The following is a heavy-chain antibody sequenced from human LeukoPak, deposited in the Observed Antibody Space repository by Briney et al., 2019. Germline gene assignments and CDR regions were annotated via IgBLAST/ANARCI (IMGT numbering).Heavy chain of an antibody. J-gene: IGHJ4*02. V-gene: IGHV3-74*01. Sequence: GGSLRLSCAASGFTFSSTWMHWFRQVPGKGPVWVSRIHSDGSTTIYADSVKGRFTISRDNARNTLYLQMNSLRAEDTAVYYCASTMVRGVIIPPDYWGQGTLVTVSS. CDR1: GFTFSSTW. D-gene: IGHD3-10*01. CDR2: IHSDGSTT. CDR3: ASTMVRGVIIPPDY.